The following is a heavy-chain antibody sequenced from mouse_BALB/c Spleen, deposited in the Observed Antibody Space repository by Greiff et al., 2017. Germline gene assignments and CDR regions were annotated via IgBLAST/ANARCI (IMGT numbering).Heavy chain of an antibody. J-gene: IGHJ2*01. CDR1: GFNIKDYY. D-gene: IGHD1-1*01. Sequence: DVKLVESGAELVRPGALVKLSCKASGFNIKDYYMHWVKQRPEQGLEWIGWIDPENGNTIYDPKFQGKASITADTSSNTAYLQLSSLTSEDTAVYYCALYGYFDYWGQGTTLTVSS. CDR2: IDPENGNT. V-gene: IGHV14-1*02. CDR3: ALYGYFDY.